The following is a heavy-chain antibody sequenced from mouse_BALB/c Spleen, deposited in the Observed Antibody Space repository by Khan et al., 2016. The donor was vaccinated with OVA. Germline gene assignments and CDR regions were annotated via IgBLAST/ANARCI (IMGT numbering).Heavy chain of an antibody. J-gene: IGHJ4*01. CDR2: ISYSGST. V-gene: IGHV3-2*02. CDR1: GYSITSDYA. D-gene: IGHD1-1*02. Sequence: VQLQQSGPGLVKPSQSLSLTCTVTGYSITSDYAWNWIRQFPGNKLEWMGYISYSGSTNYNPALKSRISITRDTSKNQFFLQLNSVTTEDTATDDSERDGSRYNYAMDYWGQGTSVTVSS. CDR3: ERDGSRYNYAMDY.